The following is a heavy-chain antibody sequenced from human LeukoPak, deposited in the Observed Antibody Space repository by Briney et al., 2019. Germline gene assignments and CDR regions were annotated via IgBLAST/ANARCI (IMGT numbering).Heavy chain of an antibody. D-gene: IGHD6-13*01. Sequence: ASVKVSCKASGYIVSGYYVHWVRQAPGQGLEWMGRINPTTGATNFARKFQGRVTMTRDTSISTVYLEVSGLRSDDTAMYYCARDVSSSWYPGWFDPWGQGTQVTVSS. CDR2: INPTTGAT. CDR1: GYIVSGYY. CDR3: ARDVSSSWYPGWFDP. J-gene: IGHJ5*02. V-gene: IGHV1-2*06.